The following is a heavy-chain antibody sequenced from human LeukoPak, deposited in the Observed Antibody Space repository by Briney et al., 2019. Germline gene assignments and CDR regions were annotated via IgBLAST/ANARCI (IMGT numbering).Heavy chain of an antibody. CDR1: GGSFSGYY. CDR3: ARGGYYDFLSGYYNRRYYFDY. Sequence: SETLSLTCAVYGGSFSGYYWSWIRQPPGKGLEWIGEINHSGSTNYNPSLKSRVTISVDTSKNQFSLKLSSVTAADTAVYYCARGGYYDFLSGYYNRRYYFDYWGQGTLVTVSS. V-gene: IGHV4-34*01. J-gene: IGHJ4*02. CDR2: INHSGST. D-gene: IGHD3-3*01.